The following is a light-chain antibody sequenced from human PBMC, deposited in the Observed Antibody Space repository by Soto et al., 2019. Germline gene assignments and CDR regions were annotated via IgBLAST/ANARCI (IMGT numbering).Light chain of an antibody. CDR2: GAS. J-gene: IGKJ5*01. V-gene: IGKV3-20*01. CDR3: QQYGSSPPIP. CDR1: QSVSSSY. Sequence: EIVLTQSPGTLSLSPGEKATLSCRASQSVSSSYLAWYQQKPHQDPRLLIYGASSRATDIPDSFSGSGSGTDMPPTISRLEHEDFAVYYCQQYGSSPPIPFGQGTRLQIK.